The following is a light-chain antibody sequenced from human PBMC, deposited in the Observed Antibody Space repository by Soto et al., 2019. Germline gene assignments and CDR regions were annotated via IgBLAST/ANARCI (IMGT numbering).Light chain of an antibody. CDR3: QQRQSWPRT. CDR2: LAS. Sequence: EIVLTQSPATLSSFPGDRVTLSCRASQAVNTRLAWYQHKPGQAPRLLIYLASNRAAGVPARFSGSGSWTDFTLTISDVEPEDFAVYYCQQRQSWPRTFGQGPTVDIK. J-gene: IGKJ1*01. CDR1: QAVNTR. V-gene: IGKV3-11*01.